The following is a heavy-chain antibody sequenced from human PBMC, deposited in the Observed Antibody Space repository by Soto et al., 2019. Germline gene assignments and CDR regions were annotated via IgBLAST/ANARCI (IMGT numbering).Heavy chain of an antibody. CDR1: GFTFSSYG. J-gene: IGHJ5*02. CDR2: ISYDGSNK. Sequence: GGSLRLSCAASGFTFSSYGMHWVRQAPGKGLGWVAVISYDGSNKYYADSVKGRFTISRDNSKNTLYLQMNSLRAEDTAVYYCAKADYDSSGYYNWFDPWGQGTLVTVSS. V-gene: IGHV3-30*18. CDR3: AKADYDSSGYYNWFDP. D-gene: IGHD3-22*01.